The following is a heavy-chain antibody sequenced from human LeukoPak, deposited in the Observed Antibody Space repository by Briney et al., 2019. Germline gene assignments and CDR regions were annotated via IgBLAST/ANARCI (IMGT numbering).Heavy chain of an antibody. V-gene: IGHV3-30*04. CDR3: ARVRPAVAYYYGMDV. Sequence: GGSLRLSCAAAGFTFSSYDMHWVRQAPGKGLEWVAVISYDGTNKNYTDSVKGRFTISRDNSKNTLYLQMNSLRAEDTAVYFCARVRPAVAYYYGMDVWGKGTTVTVSS. CDR2: ISYDGTNK. D-gene: IGHD2-2*01. J-gene: IGHJ6*04. CDR1: GFTFSSYD.